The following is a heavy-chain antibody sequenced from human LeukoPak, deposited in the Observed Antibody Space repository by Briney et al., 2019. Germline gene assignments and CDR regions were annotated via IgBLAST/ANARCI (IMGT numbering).Heavy chain of an antibody. D-gene: IGHD4-11*01. J-gene: IGHJ6*02. V-gene: IGHV3-30*18. CDR1: GFTFSSYG. Sequence: PGRSLRLSCAASGFTFSSYGMHWVRQAPGKGLEWVAVISYDGSNKYYADSVKGRFTISRDNSKNTLYLQMNSLRAEDTAVYYCAKARAKDRATVSDFRRSYYYSGMDVWGQGTTVTVSS. CDR2: ISYDGSNK. CDR3: AKARAKDRATVSDFRRSYYYSGMDV.